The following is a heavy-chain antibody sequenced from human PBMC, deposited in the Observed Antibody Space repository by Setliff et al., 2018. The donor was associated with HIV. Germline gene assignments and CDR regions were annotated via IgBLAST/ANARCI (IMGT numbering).Heavy chain of an antibody. CDR3: ARVLLRTNPLYGVASNWFDP. V-gene: IGHV4-31*03. CDR2: IYYSRNT. D-gene: IGHD2-8*01. J-gene: IGHJ5*02. CDR1: GDSISSGGYY. Sequence: PSETLSLTCSVSGDSISSGGYYWSWLRQHPGKGLEWIGYIYYSRNTYYNPSLKSRVTISVDNAKSSLFLQMSGLRPEDTAVYYCARVLLRTNPLYGVASNWFDPWGQGTLVTVSS.